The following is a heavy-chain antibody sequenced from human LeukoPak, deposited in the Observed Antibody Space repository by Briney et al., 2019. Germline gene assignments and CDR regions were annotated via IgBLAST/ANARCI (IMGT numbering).Heavy chain of an antibody. D-gene: IGHD2/OR15-2a*01. CDR2: ISESGEKT. V-gene: IGHV3-23*01. CDR3: SNSPPTYGDLDY. J-gene: IGHJ4*02. CDR1: GFPFHPYP. Sequence: GGSLRLSCNASGFPFHPYPMLGVRESPGGALECVSAISESGEKTYYADSVEGRFTISRDNSKNTLSLQMTSLRVEDTAVYYCSNSPPTYGDLDYWGQGTLVTVSS.